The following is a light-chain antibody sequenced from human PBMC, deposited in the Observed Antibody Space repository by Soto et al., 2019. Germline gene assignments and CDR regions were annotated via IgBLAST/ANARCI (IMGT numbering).Light chain of an antibody. Sequence: TQPPSASASLGASVTLTCTLSSGYSNYKVDWYQQKPGKAPKLLIYAASSLQSGVPSRFSGSGSGTDFTLTISRLEPEGFAVYYCQKYNTSPRTFGQGTKVDI. CDR1: SGYSNY. CDR2: AAS. V-gene: IGKV1-16*01. CDR3: QKYNTSPRT. J-gene: IGKJ1*01.